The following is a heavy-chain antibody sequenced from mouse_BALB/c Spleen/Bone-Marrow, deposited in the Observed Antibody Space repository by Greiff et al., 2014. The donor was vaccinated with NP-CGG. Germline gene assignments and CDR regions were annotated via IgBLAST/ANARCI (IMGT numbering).Heavy chain of an antibody. V-gene: IGHV3-2*02. CDR2: ISYSGTT. D-gene: IGHD1-1*01. Sequence: EVLLVQSGPGLVKPSQSLSLTCTVTGYSITSDYAWNWIRQLPGNKLEWMGYISYSGTTGYNPSLKNRISITRDTSKNQFFLQLNSATAEDAATYYCARGIYYGRGYFDVWGAGTTVTVSS. J-gene: IGHJ1*01. CDR3: ARGIYYGRGYFDV. CDR1: GYSITSDYA.